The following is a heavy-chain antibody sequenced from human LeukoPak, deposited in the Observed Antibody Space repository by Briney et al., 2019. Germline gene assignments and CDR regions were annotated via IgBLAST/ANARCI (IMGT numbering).Heavy chain of an antibody. V-gene: IGHV3-23*01. CDR2: ISGSGGST. Sequence: GGSLRLSCAASGFTFSSYAMSWVRQAPGKGLEWVSAISGSGGSTYYADSVKGRFTISRDKSKNTLYLQMNSLRAEDTAVYYCAKDPNWNYWFLDGMDVWGQGTTVTVSS. CDR1: GFTFSSYA. J-gene: IGHJ6*02. CDR3: AKDPNWNYWFLDGMDV. D-gene: IGHD1-7*01.